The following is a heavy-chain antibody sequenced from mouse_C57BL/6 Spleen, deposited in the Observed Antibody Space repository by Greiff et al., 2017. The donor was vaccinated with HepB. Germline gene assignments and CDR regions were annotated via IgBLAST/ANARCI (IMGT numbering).Heavy chain of an antibody. J-gene: IGHJ2*01. V-gene: IGHV5-9*01. D-gene: IGHD2-5*01. Sequence: EVKLVESGGGLVKPGGSLKLSCAASGFTFSSYTMSWVRQTPEKRLEWVATISGGGGNTYYPDSVKGRFTISRDNAKNTLYLQMSSLRSEDTALYYCARRAYYSNYFDYWGQGTTLTVSS. CDR1: GFTFSSYT. CDR2: ISGGGGNT. CDR3: ARRAYYSNYFDY.